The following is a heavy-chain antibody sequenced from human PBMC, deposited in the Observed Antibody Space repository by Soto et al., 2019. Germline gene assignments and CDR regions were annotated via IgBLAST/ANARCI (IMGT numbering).Heavy chain of an antibody. Sequence: GESLKISCKGSGYSFTSYWIGWVRQMPGKGLEWMGIIYPGDSDTRYSPSFQGQVTISADKSISTAYLQWSSLKASDTAMYYCARSGITGTTERNWFAPWGQGTLVTVSS. CDR1: GYSFTSYW. D-gene: IGHD1-7*01. CDR3: ARSGITGTTERNWFAP. J-gene: IGHJ5*02. V-gene: IGHV5-51*01. CDR2: IYPGDSDT.